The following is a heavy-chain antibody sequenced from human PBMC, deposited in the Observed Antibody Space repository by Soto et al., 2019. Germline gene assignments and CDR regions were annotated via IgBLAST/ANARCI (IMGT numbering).Heavy chain of an antibody. CDR1: GFTSDDHG. CDR3: IKDIEAGAAGC. D-gene: IGHD6-25*01. CDR2: IILSSGHI. Sequence: EVQLVESGGGLVQPGRSLRLSCAASGFTSDDHGMHWVRQAPGEGLELVSGIILSSGHIDYADSVKGRFTISRDNAKNSLYLQMNMLRTEGTALYYCIKDIEAGAAGCWGQGALVTVSS. V-gene: IGHV3-9*02. J-gene: IGHJ4*02.